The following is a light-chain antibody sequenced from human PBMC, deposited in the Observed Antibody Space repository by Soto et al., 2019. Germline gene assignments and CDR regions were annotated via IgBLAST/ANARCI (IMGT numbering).Light chain of an antibody. Sequence: DIVMTPSPNSLAVFLGEVATINCRSSQPILYSSNNKTYLAWYQHKVRQPPKLLISWASTREPEVPDRFSGSWSGTYFPLTINILQAEDVAVYWCQHYYTTPWTFDQGTKVEIK. CDR1: QPILYSSNNKTY. V-gene: IGKV4-1*01. J-gene: IGKJ1*01. CDR3: QHYYTTPWT. CDR2: WAS.